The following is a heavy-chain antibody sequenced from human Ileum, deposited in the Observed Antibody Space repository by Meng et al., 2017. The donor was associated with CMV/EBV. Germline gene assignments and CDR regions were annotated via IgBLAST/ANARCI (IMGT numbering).Heavy chain of an antibody. D-gene: IGHD3-3*01. Sequence: ETLSLTCAASGFPFGSYSMNWVRQAPGKGLEWVAAISSTSSYTYYGDSVKGRFTIFRDNAKNSLYLQMNSLRAEDTAVYYCARAYDFWSDTLLGYWGLGTLVTVSS. CDR3: ARAYDFWSDTLLGY. CDR2: ISSTSSYT. V-gene: IGHV3-21*01. CDR1: GFPFGSYS. J-gene: IGHJ4*02.